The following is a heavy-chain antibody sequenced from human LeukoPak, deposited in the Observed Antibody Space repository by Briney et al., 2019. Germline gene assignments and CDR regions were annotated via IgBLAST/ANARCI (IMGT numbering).Heavy chain of an antibody. J-gene: IGHJ4*02. CDR1: GSTVSSNY. CDR3: ARELPFED. D-gene: IGHD2-15*01. Sequence: QSGGSLRLSCAASGSTVSSNYMAWVRQPPAKGLEWVSILYSAGFTYYADSVKGRFTISRDNSKNTVYLQMHSLRAEDTAVYYCARELPFEDWGQGSLVTVSS. CDR2: LYSAGFT. V-gene: IGHV3-53*01.